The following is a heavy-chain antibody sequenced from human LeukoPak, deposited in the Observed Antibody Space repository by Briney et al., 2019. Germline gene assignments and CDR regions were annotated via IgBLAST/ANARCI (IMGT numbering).Heavy chain of an antibody. CDR3: ARSDPRSDGYNNWFDP. CDR2: INPSGGST. V-gene: IGHV1-46*01. D-gene: IGHD5-24*01. Sequence: ASVKVSCKASGGTFSSYAISWVRQAPGQGLEWMGIINPSGGSTSYAQKFQGRVTMTRDMSTSTVYMELSSLRSEDTAVYYCARSDPRSDGYNNWFDPWGQGTLVTVSS. CDR1: GGTFSSYA. J-gene: IGHJ5*02.